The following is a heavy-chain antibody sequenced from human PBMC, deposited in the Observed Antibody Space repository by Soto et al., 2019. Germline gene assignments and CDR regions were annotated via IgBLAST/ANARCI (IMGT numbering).Heavy chain of an antibody. CDR1: GGTFNNYA. V-gene: IGHV1-69*04. CDR2: IIPILGIA. CDR3: GSGTRWFDP. Sequence: GASVKVSCKASGGTFNNYAISWVRQAPGQGLEWMGRIIPILGIANYAQKFQGRVTITADKSTSTAYMELSSLRSEDTAVYYYGSGTRWFDPWGQGTLFTVSS. D-gene: IGHD3-10*01. J-gene: IGHJ5*02.